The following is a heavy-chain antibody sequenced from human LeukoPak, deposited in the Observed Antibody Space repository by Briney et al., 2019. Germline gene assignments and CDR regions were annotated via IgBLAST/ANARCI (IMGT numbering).Heavy chain of an antibody. CDR1: GYSFSSYW. CDR3: ARQGFGVITGMDY. V-gene: IGHV5-10-1*01. J-gene: IGHJ4*02. D-gene: IGHD3-3*01. CDR2: IDPSDSYT. Sequence: GESLKISCEGSGYSFSSYWISWVRQVPGKGLEWMGRIDPSDSYTNYRPSFQGHITISVDKSISTAYLQWSSLKASDTAMYYCARQGFGVITGMDYWGQGTLVTVSS.